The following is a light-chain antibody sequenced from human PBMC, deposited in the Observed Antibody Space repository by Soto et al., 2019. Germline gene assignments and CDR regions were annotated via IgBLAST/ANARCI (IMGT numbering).Light chain of an antibody. Sequence: QSVLTQPASVSGSPGQSIPISCTGTSSDVGSYNLVSWYQQHPGKAPKLMIYEVSKRPSGVSNRFSGSKSGNTASLTISGLQAEDEADYYCTSYAGDTAPYVFGTGTKVTVL. CDR1: SSDVGSYNL. J-gene: IGLJ1*01. CDR2: EVS. V-gene: IGLV2-23*02. CDR3: TSYAGDTAPYV.